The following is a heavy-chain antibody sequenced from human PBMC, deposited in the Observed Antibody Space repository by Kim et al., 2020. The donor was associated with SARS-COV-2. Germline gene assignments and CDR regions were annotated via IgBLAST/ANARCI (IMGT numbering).Heavy chain of an antibody. CDR1: GFTFSSYA. D-gene: IGHD6-19*01. Sequence: GGSLRLSCAASGFTFSSYAMHWVRQAPGKGLEWVAVISYDGSNKYYADSVKGRFTISRDNSKNTLYLQMNSLRAEDTAVYYCARDKFKSLKAVAGTGGFDCWGQGTLVTVSS. CDR3: ARDKFKSLKAVAGTGGFDC. V-gene: IGHV3-30*04. J-gene: IGHJ4*02. CDR2: ISYDGSNK.